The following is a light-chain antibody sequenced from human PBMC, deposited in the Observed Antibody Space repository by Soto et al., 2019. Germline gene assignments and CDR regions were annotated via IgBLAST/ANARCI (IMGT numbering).Light chain of an antibody. CDR3: SSYTSSSTYV. CDR2: DVT. J-gene: IGLJ1*01. CDR1: SSEVGGYNY. V-gene: IGLV2-14*01. Sequence: QSVLTQPASVSGSPGQSITISCTGTSSEVGGYNYVSWYQQHPGKVPKLMIYDVTNRPSGISNRFSASKSGNTASLTISGLQAEDEADYYCSSYTSSSTYVFGTGTKVTVL.